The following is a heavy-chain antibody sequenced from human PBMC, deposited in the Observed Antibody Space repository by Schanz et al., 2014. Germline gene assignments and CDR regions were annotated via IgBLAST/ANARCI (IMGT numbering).Heavy chain of an antibody. CDR2: TRNRANFYTT. CDR1: GFTFSDHY. J-gene: IGHJ6*02. V-gene: IGHV3-72*01. CDR3: VKDLQRELLRDDHYYGMDV. D-gene: IGHD1-26*01. Sequence: EVQLVESGGGLVQPGGSLRLSCVASGFTFSDHYMDWVRQAPGKGLEWVGRTRNRANFYTTDYAASVKGRFTASRDDSKNSVYLQMNSLKPEDTAVYYCVKDLQRELLRDDHYYGMDVWGQGTTVTVFS.